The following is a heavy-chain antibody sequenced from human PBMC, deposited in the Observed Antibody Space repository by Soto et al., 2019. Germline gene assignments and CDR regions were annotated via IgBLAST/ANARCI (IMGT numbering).Heavy chain of an antibody. V-gene: IGHV3-33*01. J-gene: IGHJ4*02. CDR2: IWYDGSNK. D-gene: IGHD1-26*01. CDR1: GFTFSSYG. CDR3: ARGWELADFDY. Sequence: QVQLVESGGGVVQPGRSLRLSCAASGFTFSSYGMHWVRQAPGKGLEWVAVIWYDGSNKYYADSVKGRFTISRDNSKNTLYLEMNSLRAEDTAVYYCARGWELADFDYWGQGTLVTVSS.